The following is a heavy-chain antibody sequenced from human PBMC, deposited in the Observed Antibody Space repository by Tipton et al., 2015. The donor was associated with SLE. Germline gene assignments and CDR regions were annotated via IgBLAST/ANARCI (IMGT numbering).Heavy chain of an antibody. CDR3: ASLPTVTPDYYYGMDV. CDR2: INHSGST. CDR1: GGSISSYY. Sequence: GLVKPSETLSLTCTVSGGSISSYYWSWIRQPPGKGLEWIGEINHSGSTNYNPSLKSRVTISVDTAKNQFSLMLSSVTAADTAVYYCASLPTVTPDYYYGMDVWGQGTTVTVSS. J-gene: IGHJ6*02. V-gene: IGHV4-34*01. D-gene: IGHD4-17*01.